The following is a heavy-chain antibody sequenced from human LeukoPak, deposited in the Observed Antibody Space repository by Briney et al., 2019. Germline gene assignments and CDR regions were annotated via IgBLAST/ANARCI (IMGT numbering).Heavy chain of an antibody. V-gene: IGHV4-34*01. CDR2: INHSGST. Sequence: SETLSLTCGVCGGSLSGYYWSWIRQPPGKGLEWIGEINHSGSTNYNPSLKSRVTISVDTSKNQFSLKLSSVTAADTAVYYCARGPVYGDLRWGQGTLVTVSS. J-gene: IGHJ4*02. CDR1: GGSLSGYY. CDR3: ARGPVYGDLR. D-gene: IGHD4-17*01.